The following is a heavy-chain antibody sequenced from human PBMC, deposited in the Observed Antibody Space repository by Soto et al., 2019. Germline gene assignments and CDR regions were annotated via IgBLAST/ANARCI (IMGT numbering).Heavy chain of an antibody. J-gene: IGHJ6*02. CDR1: GFTFSSYG. Sequence: GGSLRLSCAASGFTFSSYGMHWVRQAPGKGLEWVAVIWYDGSNKYYADSVKGRFTISRDNSKNTLYLQMNSLRAEDTAVYYCARDLRPYNYGMGYYYYGMDVWGQGTTVTVSS. CDR3: ARDLRPYNYGMGYYYYGMDV. D-gene: IGHD5-18*01. CDR2: IWYDGSNK. V-gene: IGHV3-33*01.